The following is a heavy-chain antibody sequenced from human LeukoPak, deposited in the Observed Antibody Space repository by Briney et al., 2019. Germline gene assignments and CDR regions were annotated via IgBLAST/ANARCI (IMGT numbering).Heavy chain of an antibody. CDR3: ARGVTSSWPPMIYFDY. J-gene: IGHJ4*02. CDR1: GGSFSGYY. D-gene: IGHD6-13*01. CDR2: INHSGST. Sequence: SETLSLTCAVYGGSFSGYYWSWIRQPPGKGLEWIGEINHSGSTNYNPSLKSRVTISVDTSKNQFSLKLSSVTAADTAVYYCARGVTSSWPPMIYFDYWGQGTLVTVSS. V-gene: IGHV4-34*01.